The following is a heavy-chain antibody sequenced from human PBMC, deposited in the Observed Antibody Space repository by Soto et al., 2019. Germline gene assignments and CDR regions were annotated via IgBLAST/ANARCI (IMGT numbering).Heavy chain of an antibody. V-gene: IGHV3-11*01. CDR1: GFTFSDYY. CDR2: ISSSGSTI. CDR3: ARGVRRYYYYMDV. J-gene: IGHJ6*03. Sequence: GGSLRLSCAASGFTFSDYYMSRIRQAPGKGLEWVSYISSSGSTIYYADSVKGRFTISRDNAKNSLYLQMNSLRAEDTAVYYCARGVRRYYYYMDVWGKGTTVTVSS. D-gene: IGHD1-1*01.